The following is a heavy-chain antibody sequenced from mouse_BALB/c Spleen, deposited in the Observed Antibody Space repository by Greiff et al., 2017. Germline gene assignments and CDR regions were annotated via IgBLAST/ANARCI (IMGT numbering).Heavy chain of an antibody. CDR3: ARGPSLAY. Sequence: EVQLVESGPGLVKPSQSLSLTCSVTGYSITSGYYWNWIRQFPGNKLEWMGYISYDGSNNYNPSLKNRISITRDTSKNQFFLKLNSVTTEDTATYYCARGPSLAYWGQGTLVTVSA. CDR1: GYSITSGYY. CDR2: ISYDGSN. J-gene: IGHJ3*01. V-gene: IGHV3-6*02.